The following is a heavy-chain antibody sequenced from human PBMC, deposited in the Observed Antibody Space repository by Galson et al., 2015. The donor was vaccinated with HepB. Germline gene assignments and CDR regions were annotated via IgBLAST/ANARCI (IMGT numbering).Heavy chain of an antibody. D-gene: IGHD2-2*01. V-gene: IGHV1-18*01. Sequence: SVKVSCKASGYTFTSYGINWVRRAPGQGLEWMGWISPYNGNTNYAQNLQGRVTMTTDTSTSTAYMELGSLRSDDTAIYYCARGYQLLYYYYYYYMDVWGKGTTVTVSS. CDR1: GYTFTSYG. CDR2: ISPYNGNT. CDR3: ARGYQLLYYYYYYYMDV. J-gene: IGHJ6*03.